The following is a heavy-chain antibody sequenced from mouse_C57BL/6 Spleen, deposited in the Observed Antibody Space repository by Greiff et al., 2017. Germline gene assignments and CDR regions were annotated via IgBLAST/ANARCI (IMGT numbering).Heavy chain of an antibody. CDR2: IYPRDGST. V-gene: IGHV1-85*01. Sequence: VKLMESGPELVKPGASVKLSCKASGYTFTSYDITWVKQRPGQGLEWIGWIYPRDGSTKYNEKFKGKATLTVDTSSSTAYMELHSLTSEDSAVYFCARAGYFDYWGQGTTLTVSS. J-gene: IGHJ2*01. CDR1: GYTFTSYD. CDR3: ARAGYFDY.